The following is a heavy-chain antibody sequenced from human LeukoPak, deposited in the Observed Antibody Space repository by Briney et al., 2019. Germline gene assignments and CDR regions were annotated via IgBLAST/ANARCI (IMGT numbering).Heavy chain of an antibody. CDR2: TYYSGST. CDR3: ARAPPSYDLWSGYSATHDAFDI. CDR1: GGSISSGDYY. J-gene: IGHJ3*02. D-gene: IGHD3-3*01. V-gene: IGHV4-30-4*08. Sequence: SQTLSLTCTVSGGSISSGDYYWSWIRQPPGKGLEWIGYTYYSGSTYYNPSLKSRVTISVDTSKNQFSLKLSSVTAADTAVYYCARAPPSYDLWSGYSATHDAFDIWGQGTMVTVSS.